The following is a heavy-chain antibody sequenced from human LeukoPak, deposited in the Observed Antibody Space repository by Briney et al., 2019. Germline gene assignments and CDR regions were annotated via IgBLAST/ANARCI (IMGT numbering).Heavy chain of an antibody. CDR1: GFTFTTYA. CDR3: AKAIAVVSPELHAFDI. CDR2: ISGSGGST. Sequence: GGSLRLSCAASGFTFTTYAMTWVRQATGKGLEWVSVISGSGGSTYYADSVKGRFTLSRDNYKNTLYPQMNSLRAEDTAVYYCAKAIAVVSPELHAFDIWGQGTMVTVSS. D-gene: IGHD2-21*01. V-gene: IGHV3-23*01. J-gene: IGHJ3*02.